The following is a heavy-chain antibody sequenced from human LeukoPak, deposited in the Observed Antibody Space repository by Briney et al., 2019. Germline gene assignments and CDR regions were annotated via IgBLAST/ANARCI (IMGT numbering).Heavy chain of an antibody. J-gene: IGHJ4*02. CDR1: GLTVSTNY. CDR3: ILTTVTTSAEY. V-gene: IGHV3-53*01. Sequence: PGGSLRLSCAASGLTVSTNYMNWVRQAPGKGLEWVSVIYNDVTIHYADSVKGRFTISSDNSKNTVYLQMNSLRAEDTAIYYCILTTVTTSAEYWGQGTLVTVSS. D-gene: IGHD4-17*01. CDR2: IYNDVTI.